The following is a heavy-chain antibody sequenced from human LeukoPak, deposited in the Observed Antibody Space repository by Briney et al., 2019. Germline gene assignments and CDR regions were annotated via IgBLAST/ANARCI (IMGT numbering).Heavy chain of an antibody. CDR2: IRFDGNK. CDR3: VKEGTSSSLLN. CDR1: GFSFSHYG. V-gene: IGHV3-30*02. J-gene: IGHJ4*02. Sequence: GGSLRLSCAASGFSFSHYGMHWVRQGPGKGREWVTFIRFDGNKFYPDSLKGRFTVSRDSSKNTMYLEMNSLTIGDTAVYYCVKEGTSSSLLNWGQGTLVTVSS.